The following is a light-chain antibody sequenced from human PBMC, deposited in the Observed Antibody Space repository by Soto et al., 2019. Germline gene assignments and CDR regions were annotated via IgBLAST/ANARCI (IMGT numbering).Light chain of an antibody. Sequence: EIVMTQSPATLSVSPGEKATLSCRASQSLNNNLAWYQQKPGQGPRLLIYFASTRATGIPARFSGSGSGTEFSLTISSLQSEDFANYCCQQYIAWPLTFGGGTKVETK. CDR1: QSLNNN. V-gene: IGKV3-15*01. CDR2: FAS. CDR3: QQYIAWPLT. J-gene: IGKJ4*01.